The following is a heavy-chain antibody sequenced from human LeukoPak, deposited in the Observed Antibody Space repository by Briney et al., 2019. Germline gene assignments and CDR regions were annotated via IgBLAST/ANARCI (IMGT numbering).Heavy chain of an antibody. V-gene: IGHV4-34*01. Sequence: QSSETLSLTCAVYGGSFSGYYWSWIRQPPGKGLEWIGEINHSGSTNYNPSLKSRVTMSVDTSKNQFSLKLSSVTAADTAVYYCARGIAVADPRLFDYWGQGTLVTVSS. CDR2: INHSGST. CDR1: GGSFSGYY. CDR3: ARGIAVADPRLFDY. D-gene: IGHD6-19*01. J-gene: IGHJ4*02.